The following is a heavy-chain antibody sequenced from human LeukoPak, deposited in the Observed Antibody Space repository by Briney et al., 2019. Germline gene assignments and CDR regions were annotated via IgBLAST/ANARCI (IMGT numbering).Heavy chain of an antibody. V-gene: IGHV4-59*01. Sequence: SETLSLTCTVSGGSINNYYWSWIRQPPGKGLEWIGYIYYSGSTHYNPSLKSRVTISVDTSKNQFSLKLSSVTAADTAVYYCARDRDSSGYQYNAFDIWGQGTMVTVSS. J-gene: IGHJ3*02. CDR2: IYYSGST. D-gene: IGHD3-22*01. CDR3: ARDRDSSGYQYNAFDI. CDR1: GGSINNYY.